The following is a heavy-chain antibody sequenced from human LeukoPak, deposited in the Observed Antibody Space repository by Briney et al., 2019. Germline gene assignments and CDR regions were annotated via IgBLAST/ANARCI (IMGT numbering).Heavy chain of an antibody. J-gene: IGHJ3*02. CDR1: GFTFSSYS. CDR3: AREGTPHPVNAFDI. Sequence: GGSLRLSCAASGFTFSSYSMNWVRQAPGKGLEWVSSISNSSSYIYYADSVKGRFTISRDNAKNSLYLQTNSLRAEDTAVYYCAREGTPHPVNAFDIWGQGTMVTVSS. V-gene: IGHV3-21*01. D-gene: IGHD3-10*01. CDR2: ISNSSSYI.